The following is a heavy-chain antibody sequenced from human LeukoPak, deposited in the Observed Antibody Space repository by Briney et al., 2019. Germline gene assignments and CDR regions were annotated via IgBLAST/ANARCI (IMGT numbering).Heavy chain of an antibody. J-gene: IGHJ4*02. D-gene: IGHD2-2*01. V-gene: IGHV3-7*01. Sequence: PGGSLRLSCGASGFTFGAYWMYWVRQAPGKGLEWVGCIKEDGSEKHYADSVKGRFTISRDNAKNSLFLQMNSLRVEDTAVYYCAKDLVVPAACYFDYWGQGTLVTVSS. CDR2: IKEDGSEK. CDR3: AKDLVVPAACYFDY. CDR1: GFTFGAYW.